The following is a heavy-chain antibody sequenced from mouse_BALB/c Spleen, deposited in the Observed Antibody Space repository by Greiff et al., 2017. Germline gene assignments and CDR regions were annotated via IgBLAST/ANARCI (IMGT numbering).Heavy chain of an antibody. Sequence: DVKLVESGGGLVQPGGSMTLSCVASGFTFTNYWLNWVRHSPEKGLEWVAEIRLKSNNYATHYAESVKGRFTISRDDSKSSVYLQMNNLRAEDTGIYYCTLSVIDYAMDYRGQGTSVTVSS. D-gene: IGHD1-1*01. CDR1: GFTFTNYW. J-gene: IGHJ4*01. CDR2: IRLKSNNYAT. CDR3: TLSVIDYAMDY. V-gene: IGHV6-6*02.